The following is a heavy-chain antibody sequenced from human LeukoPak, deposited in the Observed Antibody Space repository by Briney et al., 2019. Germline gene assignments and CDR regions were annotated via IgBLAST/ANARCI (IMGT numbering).Heavy chain of an antibody. J-gene: IGHJ4*02. V-gene: IGHV3-7*05. CDR1: GFIFSSYW. CDR3: AVSSSWYLTFDY. D-gene: IGHD6-13*01. Sequence: PGGSLRLSCAASGFIFSSYWMSWVRQAPGKGLQWVANIKEDGSEKYYVDSVKGRFTISRDNAKNSLYLQMNSLRAEDTAVYYCAVSSSWYLTFDYWGQGTQVTVSS. CDR2: IKEDGSEK.